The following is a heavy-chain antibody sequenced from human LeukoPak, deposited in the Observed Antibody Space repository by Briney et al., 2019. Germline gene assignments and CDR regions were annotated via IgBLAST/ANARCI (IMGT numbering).Heavy chain of an antibody. J-gene: IGHJ3*02. CDR1: GFTFSSYW. CDR3: ARDKYGGNSNAFDI. Sequence: GGSLRLSCAASGFTFSSYWMHWVRQVPGKGLVWVSRIGTDGSSTTYADFVKGRFTISRDNAKNTLYLQMNSLRAEDTAVYYCARDKYGGNSNAFDIWGQGTLVTVSS. CDR2: IGTDGSST. D-gene: IGHD4-23*01. V-gene: IGHV3-74*01.